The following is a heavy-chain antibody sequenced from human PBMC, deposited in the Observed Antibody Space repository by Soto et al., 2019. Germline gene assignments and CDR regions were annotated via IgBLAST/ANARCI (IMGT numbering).Heavy chain of an antibody. V-gene: IGHV4-34*01. J-gene: IGHJ6*02. CDR2: INHSGST. CDR3: ARGIPSYYYGMDV. Sequence: SETLSLTFAVYGGSFSGYYWSWIHQPPGKGLEWIGEINHSGSTNYNPSLKSRVTISVDTSKNQFSLKPSSVTAADTAVYYCARGIPSYYYGMDVWGQGTTVTVSS. CDR1: GGSFSGYY.